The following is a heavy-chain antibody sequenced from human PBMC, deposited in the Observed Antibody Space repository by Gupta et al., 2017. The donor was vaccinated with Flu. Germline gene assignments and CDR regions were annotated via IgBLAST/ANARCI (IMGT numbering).Heavy chain of an antibody. J-gene: IGHJ5*02. V-gene: IGHV1-2*06. D-gene: IGHD3-10*01. CDR3: ARGLLWFEELLVESDWFDP. CDR2: INPNNGGT. Sequence: QVQLVQSGAEVKKPGASVKVSCTASGYTFPDNYVHWVRQAPGQGLEWMGRINPNNGGTNYAQKFQGRVTMTRDTSISTAYMELSGLGADDTAVYFCARGLLWFEELLVESDWFDPWGQGTLVSVSS. CDR1: GYTFPDNY.